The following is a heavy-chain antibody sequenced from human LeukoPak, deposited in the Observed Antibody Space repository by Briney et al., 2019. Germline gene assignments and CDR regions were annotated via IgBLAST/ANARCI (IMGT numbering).Heavy chain of an antibody. Sequence: SETLSLTCTVSGGSISSGSYYWSWVRQPAGKGLEWIGRIYTSGSTNYNPSLKSRVTISVDTSKNQFSLKLSSVPAADTAVYYCARDSEDDFWSGYHYMDVWGKGTTVTVSS. V-gene: IGHV4-61*02. CDR2: IYTSGST. CDR3: ARDSEDDFWSGYHYMDV. CDR1: GGSISSGSYY. J-gene: IGHJ6*03. D-gene: IGHD3-3*01.